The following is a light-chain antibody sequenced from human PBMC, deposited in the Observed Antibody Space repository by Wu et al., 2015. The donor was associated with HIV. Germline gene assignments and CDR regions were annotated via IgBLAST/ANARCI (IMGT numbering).Light chain of an antibody. CDR2: GAS. CDR1: QKISRF. V-gene: IGKV3-20*01. CDR3: HQYGTSPQT. Sequence: EIVLTQSPGTLYLSPGEAVTLSCKASQKISRFLAWYQHKPGHSPRLIVFGASHRAGDIPQRFNASGSGTDFYLTITRLEPEDFAVYFCHQYGTSPQTFGPGTSLQIK. J-gene: IGKJ2*01.